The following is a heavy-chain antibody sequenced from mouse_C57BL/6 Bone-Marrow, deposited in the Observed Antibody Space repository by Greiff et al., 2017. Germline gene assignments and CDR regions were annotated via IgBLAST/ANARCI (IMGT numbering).Heavy chain of an antibody. D-gene: IGHD2-1*01. V-gene: IGHV1-5*01. CDR2: IYPGNSDT. CDR1: GYTFTSYW. Sequence: EVQLQESGTVLARPGASVKMSCKTSGYTFTSYWMHWVKQRPGQGLEWIGAIYPGNSDTSYNQKFKGKAKLTAVTPASTAYMELSSLTNEDSAVYYCTRDYYGSSCAIDYWGQGTSVTVSS. CDR3: TRDYYGSSCAIDY. J-gene: IGHJ4*01.